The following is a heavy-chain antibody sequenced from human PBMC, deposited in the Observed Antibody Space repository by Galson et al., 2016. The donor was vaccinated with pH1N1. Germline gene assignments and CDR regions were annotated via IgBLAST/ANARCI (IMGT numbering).Heavy chain of an antibody. CDR1: GFTFDDYA. CDR3: AKDTGFLHNYFDY. CDR2: ISWNSGSI. Sequence: LRLSCAASGFTFDDYAMHWVRQAPGKGLERVSGISWNSGSIGYADSVKGRFTISRDNAKNSLYLQMNSLRAEDTALYYCAKDTGFLHNYFDYWGQGTLVTVSS. V-gene: IGHV3-9*01. J-gene: IGHJ4*02. D-gene: IGHD3-3*01.